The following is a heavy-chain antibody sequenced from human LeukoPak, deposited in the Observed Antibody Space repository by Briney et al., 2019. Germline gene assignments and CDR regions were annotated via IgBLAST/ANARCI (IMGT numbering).Heavy chain of an antibody. CDR3: ARAEQQLGFDY. V-gene: IGHV1-69*05. Sequence: ASVTVSCKASGGTFSRYAISWVRQAPGQGLERMGGIIPIFGTANYAQKFQGRVTITTDESTSTAYMELSSLRSEDTAVYYCARAEQQLGFDYWGQGTLVTVSS. D-gene: IGHD6-13*01. CDR1: GGTFSRYA. CDR2: IIPIFGTA. J-gene: IGHJ4*02.